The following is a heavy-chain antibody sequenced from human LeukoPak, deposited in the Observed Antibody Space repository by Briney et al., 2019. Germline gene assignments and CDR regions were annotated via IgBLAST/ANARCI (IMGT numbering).Heavy chain of an antibody. J-gene: IGHJ4*02. D-gene: IGHD6-19*01. CDR2: ISFDGSNK. V-gene: IGHV3-30*03. CDR3: ASTSGWYEPIDY. CDR1: GFTFSSYA. Sequence: GGSLRLSCAASGFTFSSYAMSWVRQAPGKGLEWVAVISFDGSNKYYTDSVKGRFTISRDNSKNTLYLQMNSLRAEDTAVYYCASTSGWYEPIDYWGQGTLVTVSS.